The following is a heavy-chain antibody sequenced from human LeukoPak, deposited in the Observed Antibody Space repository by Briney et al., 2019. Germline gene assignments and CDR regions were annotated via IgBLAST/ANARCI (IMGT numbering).Heavy chain of an antibody. J-gene: IGHJ4*02. CDR2: ISGSGGST. Sequence: AGGSLRLSCAASGFTFYNYAMSWVRQAPGMGLEWVSAISGSGGSTYYADSVKGRFTISRDNSKNTPYLQMNSLRAEDTAVYYCAKRGSSSWPEGGFDYWGQGTLVTVSS. D-gene: IGHD6-13*01. V-gene: IGHV3-23*01. CDR1: GFTFYNYA. CDR3: AKRGSSSWPEGGFDY.